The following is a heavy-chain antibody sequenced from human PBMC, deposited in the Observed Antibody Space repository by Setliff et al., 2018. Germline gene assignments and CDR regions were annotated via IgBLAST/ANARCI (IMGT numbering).Heavy chain of an antibody. CDR2: INHSGST. V-gene: IGHV4-34*01. J-gene: IGHJ4*02. Sequence: PSETLSLTCAVYGGSFSGYYWGWIRQPPGKGLEWIGEINHSGSTNYNPSLKSRVTIVDTSKNQFSLKLSSVTAADTAVYYCARRTLWIWGPGYAYWGQGTLVTVSS. CDR3: ARRTLWIWGPGYAY. D-gene: IGHD3-16*01. CDR1: GGSFSGYY.